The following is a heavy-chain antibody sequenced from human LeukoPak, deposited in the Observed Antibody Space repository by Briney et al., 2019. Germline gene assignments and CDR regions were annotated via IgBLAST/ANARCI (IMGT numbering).Heavy chain of an antibody. CDR3: ARENYYGSGWGDI. Sequence: SVKVSCKASGGTFSSYAISWVRQAPGQGLEWMGGIIPIFGTANYAQKFQGRVTITADKSTSTAYMELSSLRSEDTAVYYCARENYYGSGWGDIWGQGTMVTVSS. D-gene: IGHD3-10*01. V-gene: IGHV1-69*06. CDR1: GGTFSSYA. J-gene: IGHJ3*02. CDR2: IIPIFGTA.